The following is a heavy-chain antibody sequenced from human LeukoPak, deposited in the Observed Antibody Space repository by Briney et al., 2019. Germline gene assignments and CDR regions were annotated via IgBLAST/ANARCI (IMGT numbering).Heavy chain of an antibody. V-gene: IGHV3-33*01. J-gene: IGHJ4*02. Sequence: GGSLRLSCAASGFTFSSYGMHWVRQAPGKGLEWVAVIWYDGSNKYYADSVKGRFTISRDNSKNTLYLQMNSLRAEDTAVYYCARDTGDGGGASFDYWGQGTLVTVSS. D-gene: IGHD1-26*01. CDR1: GFTFSSYG. CDR2: IWYDGSNK. CDR3: ARDTGDGGGASFDY.